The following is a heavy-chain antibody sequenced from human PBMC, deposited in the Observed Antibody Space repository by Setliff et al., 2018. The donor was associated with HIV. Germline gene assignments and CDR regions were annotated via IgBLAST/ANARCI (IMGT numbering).Heavy chain of an antibody. D-gene: IGHD3-22*01. CDR2: TYYGGSTDYS. V-gene: IGHV4-59*01. CDR1: GVSITSYY. Sequence: SETLSLTCTVSGVSITSYYWSWVRQVPGKGLEWIGNTYYGGSTDYSKYNPSVKSRATVSVDIYRKQLSLNLRSVTAADTAVYYCARDFRYDTSGSLTGYGLDVWGQGTTVTVSS. CDR3: ARDFRYDTSGSLTGYGLDV. J-gene: IGHJ6*02.